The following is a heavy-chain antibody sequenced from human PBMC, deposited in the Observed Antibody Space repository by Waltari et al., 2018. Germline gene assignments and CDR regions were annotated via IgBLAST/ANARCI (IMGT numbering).Heavy chain of an antibody. CDR2: IYHSGST. D-gene: IGHD6-19*01. J-gene: IGHJ4*02. Sequence: QVQLQESGPGLVKPSETLSLTCAVSGYSISSGYYWGWIRQPPGKGLEWIGSIYHSGSTYYNPSLKSRVTISRDNSKNTLYLQMNSLRAEDTAVYYCARALGDGWYGGNDYYFDYWGQGTLVTVSS. CDR3: ARALGDGWYGGNDYYFDY. V-gene: IGHV4-38-2*01. CDR1: GYSISSGYY.